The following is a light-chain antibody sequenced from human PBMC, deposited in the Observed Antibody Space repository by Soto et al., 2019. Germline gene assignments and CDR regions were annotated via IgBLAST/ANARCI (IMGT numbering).Light chain of an antibody. CDR1: QSVGNN. J-gene: IGKJ4*01. CDR2: EAS. V-gene: IGKV3-11*01. CDR3: QQHAHWPLT. Sequence: EIVLTQSPATLSLSPGERATLSCRASQSVGNNLAWYQQKPGQAPGLLIYEASTRATGIPARFSGSGSGTDFIRTISSLEPEDFAVYYCQQHAHWPLTFGGGTKVEIK.